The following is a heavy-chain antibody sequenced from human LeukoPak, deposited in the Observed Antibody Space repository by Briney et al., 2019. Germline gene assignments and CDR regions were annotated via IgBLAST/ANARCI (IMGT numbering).Heavy chain of an antibody. CDR1: GGTFSSYA. CDR2: IIPIFGTA. D-gene: IGHD1-26*01. CDR3: ARTPKWELPEYYFDY. Sequence: GASVKVSCKASGGTFSSYAISWVRQAPGQGLEWMGGIIPIFGTANYAQKFQGRVTITADESTSTAYMELSSLRSEDTAVYYCARTPKWELPEYYFDYWGQGPLVTVSS. J-gene: IGHJ4*02. V-gene: IGHV1-69*13.